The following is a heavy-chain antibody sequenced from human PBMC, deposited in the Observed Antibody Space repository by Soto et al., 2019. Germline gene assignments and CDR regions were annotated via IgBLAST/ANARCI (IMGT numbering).Heavy chain of an antibody. Sequence: QVQLVQSGAEVKKFGASVKVSCKASGYSFTTSGITWVRQAPGQGLEWVGWISTYNGNTNYAQKLQDRVTLTTDTSTTTAYMELRSLRSDDTAVYYCARRLYGDYDYWGQGTLVTVSS. CDR2: ISTYNGNT. CDR3: ARRLYGDYDY. D-gene: IGHD4-17*01. J-gene: IGHJ4*02. CDR1: GYSFTTSG. V-gene: IGHV1-18*01.